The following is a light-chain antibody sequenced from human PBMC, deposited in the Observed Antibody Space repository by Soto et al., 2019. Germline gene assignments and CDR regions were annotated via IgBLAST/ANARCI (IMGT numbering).Light chain of an antibody. V-gene: IGKV1-5*03. CDR1: QSINSW. CDR3: QQYHRSPVT. CDR2: KAS. J-gene: IGKJ4*01. Sequence: DIQMTQSPSTLSAFVGDRVTITCRARQSINSWLAWYQQKPGKAPKLLIYKASNLESGDPSRFSDSGSGTEFTLTITSLQPDDFATYYCQQYHRSPVTFGGGPKVEIK.